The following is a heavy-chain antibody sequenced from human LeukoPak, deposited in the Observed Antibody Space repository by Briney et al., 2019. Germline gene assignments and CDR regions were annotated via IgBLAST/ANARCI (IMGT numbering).Heavy chain of an antibody. D-gene: IGHD1-26*01. J-gene: IGHJ5*02. CDR3: ARLVGSEGGNYYRWFDP. Sequence: PSETLSLTCTVSGGSITNYYWSWIRQPPGKGLEWIGYTYYPGSTTYNPSLESRVTMSLDTSTNQFSLRLSSVTSADTAVYYCARLVGSEGGNYYRWFDPWGQGNLVTVSS. CDR2: TYYPGST. CDR1: GGSITNYY. V-gene: IGHV4-59*01.